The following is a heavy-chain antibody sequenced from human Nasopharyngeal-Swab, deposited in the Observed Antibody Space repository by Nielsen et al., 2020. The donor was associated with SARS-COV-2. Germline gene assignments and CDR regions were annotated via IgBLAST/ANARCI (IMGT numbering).Heavy chain of an antibody. V-gene: IGHV4-59*01. D-gene: IGHD6-19*01. CDR2: IYYSGST. J-gene: IGHJ4*02. CDR3: ARISSGWSSYYSDS. CDR1: GGSISSYY. Sequence: SETLSLTCTFSGGSISSYYWSWIRQPPGKGLEWIGYIYYSGSTKYNPSLKSRVTMSVDTSKNQFSLKLSSVTAADTAVYYCARISSGWSSYYSDSWGQGTLVTVSS.